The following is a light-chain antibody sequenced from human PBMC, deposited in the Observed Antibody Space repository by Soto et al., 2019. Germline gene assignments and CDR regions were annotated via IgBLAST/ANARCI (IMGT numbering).Light chain of an antibody. CDR3: QQYNNWPPYT. J-gene: IGKJ2*01. CDR2: GAS. CDR1: QSVSSN. Sequence: EIVMTQSPATLSVSPGERATLSCRASQSVSSNLAWYQQQPGQAPRLLIYGASARAADIPARFSGSGSGTEFTLTISSLQSEDFAVYYCQQYNNWPPYTFGQGTKLEIK. V-gene: IGKV3-15*01.